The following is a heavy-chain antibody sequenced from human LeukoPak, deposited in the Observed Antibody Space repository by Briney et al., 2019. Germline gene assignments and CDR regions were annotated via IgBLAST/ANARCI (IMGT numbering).Heavy chain of an antibody. Sequence: PSETLSLTCTVSGGSISSSSYYWSWIRQPPGKGLEWIGYIYHSGSTYYNPSLKSRVTISVDRSKNQFSLKLSSVTAADTAVYYCARGFVPAATDAFDIWGQGTMVTVSS. J-gene: IGHJ3*02. CDR3: ARGFVPAATDAFDI. D-gene: IGHD2-2*01. CDR2: IYHSGST. V-gene: IGHV4-30-2*01. CDR1: GGSISSSSYY.